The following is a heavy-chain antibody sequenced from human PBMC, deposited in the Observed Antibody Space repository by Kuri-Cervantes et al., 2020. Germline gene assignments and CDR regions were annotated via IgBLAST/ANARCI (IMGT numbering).Heavy chain of an antibody. V-gene: IGHV4-59*01. D-gene: IGHD2-8*02. J-gene: IGHJ3*02. Sequence: SETLSLTCTVSGGSISSYYWSWIRQPPGKGLEWIGYIYYSGSTNYNPSLRSRVTMSVDTSKNQISLKLSSVTAAGTAVYYCARVPDPYYYSTDEGAAGGFDIWGRGTMVTVSS. CDR2: IYYSGST. CDR3: ARVPDPYYYSTDEGAAGGFDI. CDR1: GGSISSYY.